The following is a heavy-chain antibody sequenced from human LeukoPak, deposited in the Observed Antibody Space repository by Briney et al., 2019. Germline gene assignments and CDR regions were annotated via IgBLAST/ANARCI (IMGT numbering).Heavy chain of an antibody. CDR1: GGTFSSYA. V-gene: IGHV1-69*13. CDR2: IIPIFGTA. D-gene: IGHD2-2*01. CDR3: ARDRVVVVPAAIHGMDV. J-gene: IGHJ6*02. Sequence: ASVKVSCKASGGTFSSYAISWVRQAPGQGLEWMGGIIPIFGTANYAQKFQGRVTITADESTSTAYMELSSLRSEDTAVYYCARDRVVVVPAAIHGMDVWGQGTTVTVSS.